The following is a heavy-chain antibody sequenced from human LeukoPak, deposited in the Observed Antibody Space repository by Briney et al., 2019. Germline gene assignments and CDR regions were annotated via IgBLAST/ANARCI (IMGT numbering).Heavy chain of an antibody. CDR3: ARDYRVIYGPEGFDP. CDR1: GVSISSYH. D-gene: IGHD2/OR15-2a*01. V-gene: IGHV4-4*07. CDR2: IYTSGST. Sequence: SETLSLTCRVSGVSISSYHWSWIRQPPGKGLERIGRIYTSGSTNYNPSLKSRVTISVDKSKNQFSLKLNSVTAADTAVYYCARDYRVIYGPEGFDPWGQGTLVTVSS. J-gene: IGHJ5*02.